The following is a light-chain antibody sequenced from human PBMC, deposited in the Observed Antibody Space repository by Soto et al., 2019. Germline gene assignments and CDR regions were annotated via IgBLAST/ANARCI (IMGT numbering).Light chain of an antibody. CDR1: TSDVGRYHL. CDR3: CSFAGTGTFGGYV. V-gene: IGLV2-23*03. Sequence: QSALPHPASVSGSPGQSVTISCTGTTSDVGRYHLVSWYQQHPGKAPKLMIYDGTKRPSGVSNRYSGSKPGITASLTISGLQPEDEDGYYCCSFAGTGTFGGYVCGTGTQLTAL. J-gene: IGLJ1*01. CDR2: DGT.